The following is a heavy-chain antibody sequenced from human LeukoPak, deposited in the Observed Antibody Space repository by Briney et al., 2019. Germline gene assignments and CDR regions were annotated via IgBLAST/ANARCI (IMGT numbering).Heavy chain of an antibody. CDR1: GFTVSSNY. D-gene: IGHD3-10*01. J-gene: IGHJ4*02. CDR3: ARDQLWLGEIDY. CDR2: IYSGGST. Sequence: GGSLRLSCAASGFTVSSNYMSWVRQAPGKGLEWVSVIYSGGSTYYADSVKGRFTISRDNAKNSLYLQMNSLRAEDTAVYYRARDQLWLGEIDYWGQGTLVTVSS. V-gene: IGHV3-53*01.